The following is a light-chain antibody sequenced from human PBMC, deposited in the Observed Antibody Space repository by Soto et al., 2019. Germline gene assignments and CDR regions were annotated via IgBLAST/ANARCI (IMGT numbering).Light chain of an antibody. CDR3: QQYGSSPRT. CDR1: QSVSCSY. CDR2: GAS. Sequence: EIVLTQSPGTLSLSPGEKTTLSSRASQSVSCSYLAWYQQKPGQAPRLLIYGASSRATGIPDRFSGSGSGTDFTLTSSRLEPEDFAVYYCQQYGSSPRTFGQGTTVEIK. V-gene: IGKV3-20*01. J-gene: IGKJ1*01.